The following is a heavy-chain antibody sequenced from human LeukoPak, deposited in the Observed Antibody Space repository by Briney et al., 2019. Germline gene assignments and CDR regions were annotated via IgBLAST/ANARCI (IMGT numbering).Heavy chain of an antibody. J-gene: IGHJ4*02. D-gene: IGHD3-3*01. V-gene: IGHV3-15*01. CDR3: ATWGDFWSGNYGGY. CDR1: GFTFNNAW. Sequence: PGGSLRLSCAASGFTFNNAWMSWVRQAPGKGLEWVGRIKSKIDSGTTDYAAPVKGRFSISRDDSKNTVYLQMNSLKTEDTAAYYCATWGDFWSGNYGGYWGQGTLVTVSS. CDR2: IKSKIDSGTT.